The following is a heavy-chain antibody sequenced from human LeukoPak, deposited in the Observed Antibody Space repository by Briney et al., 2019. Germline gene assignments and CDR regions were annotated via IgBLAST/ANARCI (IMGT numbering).Heavy chain of an antibody. CDR3: ARHNEAGVATNLDYYNFYGMDV. J-gene: IGHJ6*02. Sequence: GKSLKISCKGSGYSFTSYWIGWVRQMPGKGLESMGIIYPGDSDTRYRPSFQGQVTISADKSIATAYLQWSSLKASDTAMYYCARHNEAGVATNLDYYNFYGMDVWGQGTTVTVSS. D-gene: IGHD5-12*01. V-gene: IGHV5-51*01. CDR2: IYPGDSDT. CDR1: GYSFTSYW.